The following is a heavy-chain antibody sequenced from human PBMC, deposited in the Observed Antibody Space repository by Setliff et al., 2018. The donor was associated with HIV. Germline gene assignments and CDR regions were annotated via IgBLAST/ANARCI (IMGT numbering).Heavy chain of an antibody. CDR3: AKEDQRVTSVDY. J-gene: IGHJ4*02. V-gene: IGHV3-48*01. CDR1: GFTFSGHW. CDR2: ISSSSSTI. D-gene: IGHD2-2*01. Sequence: GGSLRLSCAASGFTFSGHWMSWVRQAPGKGLEWVSYISSSSSTIYYADSVKGRFTISRDSAKNSVYLQMNSLRVEDTAVYYCAKEDQRVTSVDYWGQGTPVTVSS.